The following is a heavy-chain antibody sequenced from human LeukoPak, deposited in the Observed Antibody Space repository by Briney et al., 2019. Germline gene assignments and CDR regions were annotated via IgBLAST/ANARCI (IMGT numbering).Heavy chain of an antibody. Sequence: SETLSLTCTVSGGSISSSSYYWGWIRQPPGKGLEWIGSMYYSGSTYYNPSLKSRVTISVDTSKNQFSLKLNSVTAADTAVYYCAGHSDCGSASCLGWFDPWGQGTLVTVSS. CDR2: MYYSGST. V-gene: IGHV4-39*01. CDR1: GGSISSSSYY. D-gene: IGHD2-2*01. CDR3: AGHSDCGSASCLGWFDP. J-gene: IGHJ5*02.